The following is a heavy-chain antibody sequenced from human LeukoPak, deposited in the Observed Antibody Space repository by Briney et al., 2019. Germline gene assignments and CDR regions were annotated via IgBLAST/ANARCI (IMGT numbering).Heavy chain of an antibody. CDR3: AKDPPDYYGSGSSDIGY. CDR1: GFTFSSYA. J-gene: IGHJ4*02. Sequence: GGSLRLSXAASGFTFSSYAMSWVRQAPGKGLEWVSAISGSGGSTYYADSVKGRFTISRDNSKNTLYLQMNSLRAEDTAVYYCAKDPPDYYGSGSSDIGYWGQGTLVTVSS. V-gene: IGHV3-23*01. D-gene: IGHD3-10*01. CDR2: ISGSGGST.